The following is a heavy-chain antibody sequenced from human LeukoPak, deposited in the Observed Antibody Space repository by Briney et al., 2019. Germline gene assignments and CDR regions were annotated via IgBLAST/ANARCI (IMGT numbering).Heavy chain of an antibody. V-gene: IGHV5-51*01. D-gene: IGHD3-10*01. CDR1: GYNFSSFW. CDR2: IYPGDSDT. J-gene: IGHJ6*02. Sequence: GESLKISCQTSGYNFSSFWIAWVRQTPGKGLEWVGGIYPGDSDTRYSPSVQGPVTISADKSLNTAYLQWSSLKASDIGMYYCARHGGDPMNYGSETYLPGPSLYGMDVWRQETTDTVSS. CDR3: ARHGGDPMNYGSETYLPGPSLYGMDV.